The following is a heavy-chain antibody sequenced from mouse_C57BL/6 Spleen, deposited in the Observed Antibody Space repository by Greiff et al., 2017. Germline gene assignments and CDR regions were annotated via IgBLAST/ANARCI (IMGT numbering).Heavy chain of an antibody. CDR3: ARGLYYGSSYGFAY. CDR1: GFTFTDYY. D-gene: IGHD1-1*01. Sequence: EVQLQESGGGLVQPGGSLSLSCAASGFTFTDYYMSWVRQPPGKALEWLGFIRNKANGYTTEYSASVTGRFTISRDNSQSILYLQMNALRAEDSATYYCARGLYYGSSYGFAYWGQGTLVTVSA. CDR2: IRNKANGYTT. V-gene: IGHV7-3*01. J-gene: IGHJ3*01.